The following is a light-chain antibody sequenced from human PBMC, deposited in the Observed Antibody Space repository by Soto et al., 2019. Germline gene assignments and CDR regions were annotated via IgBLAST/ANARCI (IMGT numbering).Light chain of an antibody. CDR1: SSNIGANYD. V-gene: IGLV1-40*01. J-gene: IGLJ1*01. CDR2: ANS. CDR3: SSYTSSSTLCV. Sequence: QSVLTQPPSVSGAPGQRVTISCTGSSSNIGANYDVHWYQQRPGTAPKLLIFANSNRPSGVPDRFSGSKSGTSASLVITGLQAEDEADYYCSSYTSSSTLCVFGTGTKLTLL.